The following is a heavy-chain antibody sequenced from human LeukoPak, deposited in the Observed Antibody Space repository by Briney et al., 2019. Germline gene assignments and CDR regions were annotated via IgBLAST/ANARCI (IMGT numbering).Heavy chain of an antibody. V-gene: IGHV1-46*01. Sequence: GASVKVSCKASGYTFTSYYMHRVRQAPGQGLEWMGIINPSGGSTSYAQKFQGRVTMTRDTSTSTVYMELSSLRSEDTAVYYCALAAYYYDSSGYLTPFDYWGQGTLVTVSS. CDR1: GYTFTSYY. J-gene: IGHJ4*02. CDR3: ALAAYYYDSSGYLTPFDY. D-gene: IGHD3-22*01. CDR2: INPSGGST.